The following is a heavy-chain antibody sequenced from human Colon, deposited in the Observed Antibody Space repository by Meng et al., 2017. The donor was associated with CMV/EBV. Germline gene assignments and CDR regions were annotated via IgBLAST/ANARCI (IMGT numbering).Heavy chain of an antibody. D-gene: IGHD3-10*01. V-gene: IGHV3-30-3*01. J-gene: IGHJ4*02. CDR2: ISYDGTHK. CDR1: GFSFNRHA. Sequence: GESLKISCSASGFSFNRHALHWVRQGPGKGLEWVAMISYDGTHKAFTASVKGRFTISRDNSRDTVYLQMNNLRPEDAATYFCASDSGTGSYVFHFDHWGLGAQV. CDR3: ASDSGTGSYVFHFDH.